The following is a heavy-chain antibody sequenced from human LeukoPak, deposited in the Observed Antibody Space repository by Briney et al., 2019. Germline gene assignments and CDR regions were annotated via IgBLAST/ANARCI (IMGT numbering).Heavy chain of an antibody. Sequence: MSSETLSLTCTVSGGSISSGTYYWGWVRQPPGKGLEWIGTIYYSGTTYYSPSLKSRVTISLDTSKNQFSLKLSSVTAADTAIYYCARDFSSSSTVYYYYMDVWGKGTTVTVSS. CDR1: GGSISSGTYY. CDR2: IYYSGTT. CDR3: ARDFSSSSTVYYYYMDV. D-gene: IGHD6-6*01. V-gene: IGHV4-39*07. J-gene: IGHJ6*03.